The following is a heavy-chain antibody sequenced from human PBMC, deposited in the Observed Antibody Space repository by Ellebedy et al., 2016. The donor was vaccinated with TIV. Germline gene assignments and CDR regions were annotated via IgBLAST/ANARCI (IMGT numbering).Heavy chain of an antibody. Sequence: GESLKISXAASGFTFSSYAMSWVRQAPGKGLEWVSAISGSGGSTYYADSVKGRFTISRDNSKNTLYLQMNSLRAEDTAVYYCAKDHGPAAIGPFDYWGQGTLVTVSS. CDR2: ISGSGGST. CDR1: GFTFSSYA. J-gene: IGHJ4*02. D-gene: IGHD2-2*02. CDR3: AKDHGPAAIGPFDY. V-gene: IGHV3-23*01.